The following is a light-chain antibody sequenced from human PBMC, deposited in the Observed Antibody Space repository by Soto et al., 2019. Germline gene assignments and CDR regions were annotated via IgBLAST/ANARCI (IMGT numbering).Light chain of an antibody. CDR1: QGVVYVNGETV. CDR3: MQGAHWPWT. V-gene: IGKV2-30*01. Sequence: DVVLTQSPLSLPVTLGQPASISCRSSQGVVYVNGETVLNWYQQRPGQSPRRLIYKVSERDSGVPERFRGSESGNNFTMKISTVKAEDVGIYYCMQGAHWPWTFGQGTKVEIK. J-gene: IGKJ1*01. CDR2: KVS.